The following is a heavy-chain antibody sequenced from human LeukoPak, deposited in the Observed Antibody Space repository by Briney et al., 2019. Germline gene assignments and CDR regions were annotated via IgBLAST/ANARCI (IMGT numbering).Heavy chain of an antibody. Sequence: ASVKVSCKTSGYSFSSYGLSWVRQAPGQGLEWIGWFNGYNGNAMSTQKFQGRIIMTADTSANTGYMELRSLTSDDTAVYFCARPYCSGNKCYRLDYWGQGTLVTVSS. V-gene: IGHV1-18*04. CDR3: ARPYCSGNKCYRLDY. CDR1: GYSFSSYG. D-gene: IGHD2-2*01. CDR2: FNGYNGNA. J-gene: IGHJ4*02.